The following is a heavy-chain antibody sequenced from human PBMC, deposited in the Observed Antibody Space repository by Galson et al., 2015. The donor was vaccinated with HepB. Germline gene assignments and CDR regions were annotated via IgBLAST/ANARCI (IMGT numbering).Heavy chain of an antibody. V-gene: IGHV3-33*01. D-gene: IGHD3-22*01. Sequence: LRLSCAASGFTFSSYGMHWVRQAPGKGLEWVAVIWYDGSNKYYADSVKGRFTISRDNSKNTLYLQMNSLRAEDTAVYYCARDLSPYYDSSGYYPGGFDYWGQGTLVTVSS. J-gene: IGHJ4*02. CDR3: ARDLSPYYDSSGYYPGGFDY. CDR2: IWYDGSNK. CDR1: GFTFSSYG.